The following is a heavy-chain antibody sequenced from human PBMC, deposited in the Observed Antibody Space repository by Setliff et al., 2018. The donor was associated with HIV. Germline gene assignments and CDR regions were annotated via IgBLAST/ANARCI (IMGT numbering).Heavy chain of an antibody. CDR1: GGTFTRNC. CDR3: ARGKGVGGVVITGGLDV. D-gene: IGHD3-10*01. CDR2: ILPFFDTA. V-gene: IGHV1-69*05. J-gene: IGHJ6*04. Sequence: SVKVSCKVSGGTFTRNCISWVRQAPGQGLEWMGGILPFFDTANYAQKFQARVTMTRDTSISTAYMELSSLTSEDTAVYYCARGKGVGGVVITGGLDVWGKGTTVTVSS.